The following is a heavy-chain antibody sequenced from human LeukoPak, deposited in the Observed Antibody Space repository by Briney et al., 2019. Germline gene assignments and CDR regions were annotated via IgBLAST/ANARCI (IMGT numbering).Heavy chain of an antibody. CDR2: IYYSGST. CDR1: GGSISSYY. V-gene: IGHV4-59*08. J-gene: IGHJ5*02. Sequence: SETLSLTCTVSGGSISSYYWSWIRQPPAKGLEWIGYIYYSGSTNYNPSLKSRVTISVDTSKNQFSLKLSSVTAADTAVYYCARQFRHTDFDPWGQGTLVTVSS. CDR3: ARQFRHTDFDP.